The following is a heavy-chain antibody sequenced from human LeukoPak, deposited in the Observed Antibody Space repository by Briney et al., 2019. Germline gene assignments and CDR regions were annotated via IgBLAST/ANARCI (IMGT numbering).Heavy chain of an antibody. Sequence: SETLSLTCAVYGGSFNGYYWYWIRQPPGKGLEWIGEINHSGSTNYNPSLKSRVTISVDTSKNQFSPRLSSATAADTAVYYCARGPSISSTYYFDSWGQGTLVTVSS. CDR1: GGSFNGYY. J-gene: IGHJ4*02. V-gene: IGHV4-34*01. D-gene: IGHD6-13*01. CDR2: INHSGST. CDR3: ARGPSISSTYYFDS.